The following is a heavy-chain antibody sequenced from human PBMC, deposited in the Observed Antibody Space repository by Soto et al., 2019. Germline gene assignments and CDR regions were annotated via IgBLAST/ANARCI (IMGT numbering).Heavy chain of an antibody. Sequence: ASVKVSCKASGYTFTSYAMHWVRQAPGQRLEWMGWINAGNGNTKYSQKFQGRVTITRDTSASTAYMELSSLRSEDTAVYYCARYPGYSSSWYVYYYYGMDVWGQGTTVTVSS. CDR2: INAGNGNT. CDR1: GYTFTSYA. D-gene: IGHD6-13*01. V-gene: IGHV1-3*01. J-gene: IGHJ6*02. CDR3: ARYPGYSSSWYVYYYYGMDV.